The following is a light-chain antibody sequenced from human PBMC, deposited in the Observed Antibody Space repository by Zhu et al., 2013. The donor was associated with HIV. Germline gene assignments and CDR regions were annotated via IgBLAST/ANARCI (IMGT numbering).Light chain of an antibody. CDR1: QDIKNY. CDR2: DAS. Sequence: DIQMTQSPSSVSASVGDRVTITCQATQDIKNYLNWYQQRPGKAPKLLIYDASNLEPGVPTRFSGSGSGTIFYICHQQFCSLKMLQHYYCQQYDNLLALTFGGGRRWTSN. CDR3: QQYDNLLALT. V-gene: IGKV1-33*01. J-gene: IGKJ4*01.